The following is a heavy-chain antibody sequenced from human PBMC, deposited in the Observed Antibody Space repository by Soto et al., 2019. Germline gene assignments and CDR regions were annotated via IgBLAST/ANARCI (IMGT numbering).Heavy chain of an antibody. J-gene: IGHJ6*02. V-gene: IGHV1-18*01. D-gene: IGHD3-3*01. Sequence: QVQVVQSGDEVKETGASVRVSCKTSGYSFTAYGISWVRQAPGQGLEWMGWISCYNGKTKYAQKVQGRVTMNTDTSTSPAYMEVRRLRSDDPAIYYCARDAPPPELRFLEWHNYDYNGMDVWGQGTTVTVSS. CDR3: ARDAPPPELRFLEWHNYDYNGMDV. CDR1: GYSFTAYG. CDR2: ISCYNGKT.